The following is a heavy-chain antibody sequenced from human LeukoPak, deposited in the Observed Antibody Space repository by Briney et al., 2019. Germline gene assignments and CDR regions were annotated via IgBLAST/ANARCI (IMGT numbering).Heavy chain of an antibody. CDR1: GFTFNNYA. J-gene: IGHJ5*02. D-gene: IGHD3-10*01. Sequence: PGGSLRLSCAASGFTFNNYAMTWVRQAPGKGLEWVSGISGSGASTYYADSVKGRFTISRDNSKNTLYLQMNSLRAEDTAVYYCARSPTNYGSGSYYKYNWFDPWGQGTLVTVSS. V-gene: IGHV3-23*01. CDR2: ISGSGAST. CDR3: ARSPTNYGSGSYYKYNWFDP.